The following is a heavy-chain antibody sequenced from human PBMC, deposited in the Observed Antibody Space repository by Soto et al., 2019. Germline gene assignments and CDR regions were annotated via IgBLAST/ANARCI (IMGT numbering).Heavy chain of an antibody. D-gene: IGHD2-15*01. Sequence: PGGSLRLSCAASGFTFSSYAMSWVRQAPGKGLEWVSAISGSGGSTYYADSVKGRFTISRDNSKNTLYLQMNSLRAEDTAVYYCAKDSARVVVVAATFGYDAFDIWGQGTRVTVSS. CDR2: ISGSGGST. J-gene: IGHJ3*02. V-gene: IGHV3-23*01. CDR3: AKDSARVVVVAATFGYDAFDI. CDR1: GFTFSSYA.